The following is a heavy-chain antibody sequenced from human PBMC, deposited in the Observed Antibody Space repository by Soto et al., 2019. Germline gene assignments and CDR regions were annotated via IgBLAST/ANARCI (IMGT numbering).Heavy chain of an antibody. Sequence: GGSLRLSCAASGITFTKYAMTWVRQAPGKGLEWVSSISKSGGDTYYADSVKGRFTISRDNSKNTLYLQMNGLRAEDAALYFCAKDTYSSSWYFWGQGTLVTVSS. CDR3: AKDTYSSSWYF. CDR2: ISKSGGDT. D-gene: IGHD2-2*01. CDR1: GITFTKYA. J-gene: IGHJ4*02. V-gene: IGHV3-23*01.